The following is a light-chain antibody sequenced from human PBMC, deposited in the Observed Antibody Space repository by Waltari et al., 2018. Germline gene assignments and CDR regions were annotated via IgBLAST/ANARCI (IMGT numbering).Light chain of an antibody. CDR1: QSVNSN. CDR2: GAS. V-gene: IGKV3-15*01. CDR3: HQYNDWWA. J-gene: IGKJ1*01. Sequence: ETVMTLSPATLSVSPGERATLSCRASQSVNSNLAWYQQKPGQAPRLLIYGASTRATAVPARFSGSGSGTEFTLTISSLQSEDFAVYFCHQYNDWWAFGQGTKVEIK.